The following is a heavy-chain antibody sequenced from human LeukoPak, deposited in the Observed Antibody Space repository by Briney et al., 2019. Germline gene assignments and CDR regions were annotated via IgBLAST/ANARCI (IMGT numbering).Heavy chain of an antibody. CDR3: ARETSSRFFDY. Sequence: ASVKVSCKASGYTFTSYDINWVRQATGQGLEWMGWINPKSGRTGYAQKFQGRVTSTRNTSISTAYMELDNLRSDDTAVYYCARETSSRFFDYWGQGTLLTVSS. CDR2: INPKSGRT. CDR1: GYTFTSYD. V-gene: IGHV1-8*03. J-gene: IGHJ4*02.